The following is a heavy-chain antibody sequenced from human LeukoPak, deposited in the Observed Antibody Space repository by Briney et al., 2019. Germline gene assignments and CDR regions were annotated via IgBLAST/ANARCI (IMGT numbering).Heavy chain of an antibody. D-gene: IGHD2/OR15-2a*01. CDR3: ARGENYYFHTDV. V-gene: IGHV3-66*02. J-gene: IGHJ6*03. Sequence: GGSLRLSCAASGFSVSDSYMSWVRQAPGKGLEWVSILYSGGDTYYSASVRGRFTISRDNSKNTLYLQMNTPSAADTAVYFCARGENYYFHTDVWGKGATVTVSS. CDR2: LYSGGDT. CDR1: GFSVSDSY.